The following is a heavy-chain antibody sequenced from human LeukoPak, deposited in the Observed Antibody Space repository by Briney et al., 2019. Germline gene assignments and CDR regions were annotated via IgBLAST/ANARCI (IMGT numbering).Heavy chain of an antibody. CDR3: ARHLIAANRRQYYYYYYMDV. CDR1: GGSISSSSYY. D-gene: IGHD3-16*02. CDR2: IYYSGST. J-gene: IGHJ6*03. Sequence: SETLSLTCTVSGGSISSSSYYWGWIRQPPGKGLEWIGSIYYSGSTYYNPSLKSRVTISIDTSKNQFSLKLSSVTAADTAVYYCARHLIAANRRQYYYYYYMDVWGKGTTVTVSS. V-gene: IGHV4-39*01.